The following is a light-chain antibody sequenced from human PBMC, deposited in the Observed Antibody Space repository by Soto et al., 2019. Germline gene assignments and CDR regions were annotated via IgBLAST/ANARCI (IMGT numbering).Light chain of an antibody. CDR1: QSVSTK. CDR3: QEYSQWPLFP. CDR2: GAS. Sequence: EVVVTQSPGILSASPGERATLSCRASQSVSTKLAWYQQKPGQAPTLLIYGASTRATGIPARFTGSGSGTEFTLTISSLQSEDFAVYYCQEYSQWPLFPFGPGTTVDIK. J-gene: IGKJ3*01. V-gene: IGKV3-15*01.